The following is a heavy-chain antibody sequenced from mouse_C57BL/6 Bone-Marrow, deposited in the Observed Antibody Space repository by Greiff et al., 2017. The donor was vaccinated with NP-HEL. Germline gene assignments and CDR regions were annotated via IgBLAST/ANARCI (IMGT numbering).Heavy chain of an antibody. V-gene: IGHV1-18*01. Sequence: EVQLVESGPELVKPGASVKIPCKASGYTFTDYNMDWVKQSHGKSLEWIGDINPNNGGTIYNQKFKGKATLTVDKSSSTAYMELRSLTSEDTAVYYCARIDYTWFAYWGQGTLVTVSA. CDR2: INPNNGGT. D-gene: IGHD2-4*01. J-gene: IGHJ3*01. CDR1: GYTFTDYN. CDR3: ARIDYTWFAY.